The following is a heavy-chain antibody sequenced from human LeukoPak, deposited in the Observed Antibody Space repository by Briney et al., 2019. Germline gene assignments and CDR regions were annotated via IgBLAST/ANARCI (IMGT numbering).Heavy chain of an antibody. CDR2: IQQDGSEK. V-gene: IGHV3-7*01. CDR3: ARLRYTYGKNFDY. CDR1: GFTFKAYW. D-gene: IGHD5-18*01. J-gene: IGHJ4*02. Sequence: PGGSLRLSCAASGFTFKAYWMSWVRQAPGTGLEWVAIIQQDGSEKNYVDSVKGRFTISRDNARNSLYLEMNSLRAADTAVYYCARLRYTYGKNFDYWGQGTLVTVSS.